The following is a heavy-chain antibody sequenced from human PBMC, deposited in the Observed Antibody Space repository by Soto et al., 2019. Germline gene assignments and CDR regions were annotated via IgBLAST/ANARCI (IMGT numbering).Heavy chain of an antibody. CDR3: AREWSVANPGY. V-gene: IGHV3-30-3*01. D-gene: IGHD5-12*01. J-gene: IGHJ4*02. CDR1: GFTFINYS. Sequence: GGSLRLSCGAPGFTFINYSMHWVRQAPAKGMEWVGVILQDGDKEYYADSVKGRFTISTDNSKNTLYLKLNSLRPEDTAVYYCAREWSVANPGYWGQGTQVTVTS. CDR2: ILQDGDKE.